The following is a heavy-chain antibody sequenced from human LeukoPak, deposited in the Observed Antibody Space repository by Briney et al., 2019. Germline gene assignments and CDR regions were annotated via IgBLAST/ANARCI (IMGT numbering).Heavy chain of an antibody. CDR1: GFTFTRFW. CDR2: INPDGTKT. CDR3: ATAPASVDSS. J-gene: IGHJ5*02. V-gene: IGHV3-7*01. Sequence: GSLRLSCAASGFTFTRFWLTWVRQSPGKGLEWVANINPDGTKTTYVDSVEGRFAISRDNAKNSVFLLMTSLRVEDTAMYYCATAPASVDSSWGQGTLVAVSS. D-gene: IGHD3-3*01.